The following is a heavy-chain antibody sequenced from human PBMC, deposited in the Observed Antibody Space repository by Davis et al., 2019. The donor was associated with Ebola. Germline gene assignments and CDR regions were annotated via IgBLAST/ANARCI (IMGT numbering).Heavy chain of an antibody. Sequence: GGSLRLSCAASGFTFSRYRMNWVRQAPGKGLEWVSSISSSSSYIYYADSVKGRFTISRDNAKNSLYLQMNSLRAEDTAVYYCARGGNWNRIGSGRDYWGQGTLVTVSS. CDR1: GFTFSRYR. J-gene: IGHJ4*02. CDR2: ISSSSSYI. V-gene: IGHV3-21*01. CDR3: ARGGNWNRIGSGRDY. D-gene: IGHD1-1*01.